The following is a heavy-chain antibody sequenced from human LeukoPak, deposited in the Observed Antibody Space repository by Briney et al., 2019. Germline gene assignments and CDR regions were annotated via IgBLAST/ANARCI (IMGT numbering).Heavy chain of an antibody. CDR1: GFTFSSYW. Sequence: GGSLRLSCAASGFTFSSYWMSWVRQAPGKGLEWVANIKQDGSEKYYVDSVKGRFTISRDNAKNSLYPQMNSLRAEDTAVYYCARDYSYEAFDIWGQGTMVTVSS. V-gene: IGHV3-7*01. CDR2: IKQDGSEK. D-gene: IGHD5-18*01. J-gene: IGHJ3*02. CDR3: ARDYSYEAFDI.